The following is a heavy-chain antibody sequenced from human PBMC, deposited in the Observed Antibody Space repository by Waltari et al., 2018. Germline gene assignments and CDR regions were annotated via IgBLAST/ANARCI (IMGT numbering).Heavy chain of an antibody. CDR2: INPGDSDT. V-gene: IGHV5-51*01. Sequence: EVQLVQSGAEVKKPGESLKISCKGSGYSFTSYWIGWVCQMPGKGLEWMGIINPGDSDTRYSPSFQGQVTISADKSIRTAYLQWSSLKASDTAMYYCARQPYSGYDLWEFDYWGQGTLVTVSS. J-gene: IGHJ4*02. CDR3: ARQPYSGYDLWEFDY. CDR1: GYSFTSYW. D-gene: IGHD5-12*01.